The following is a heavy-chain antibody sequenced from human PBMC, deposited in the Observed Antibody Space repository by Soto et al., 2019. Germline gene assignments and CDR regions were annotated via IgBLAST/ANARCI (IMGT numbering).Heavy chain of an antibody. CDR1: GFTFSSYA. CDR3: AKTRKSVIVYFEYASPDFDY. J-gene: IGHJ4*02. CDR2: ISGSGGST. D-gene: IGHD2-8*01. V-gene: IGHV3-23*01. Sequence: GGSLRLSCAASGFTFSSYAMSWVRQAPGKGLEWVSAISGSGGSTYYADSVKGRFTISRDNSKNTLYLQMNSLRAEDTAVYYCAKTRKSVIVYFEYASPDFDYWGQGTLVTVSS.